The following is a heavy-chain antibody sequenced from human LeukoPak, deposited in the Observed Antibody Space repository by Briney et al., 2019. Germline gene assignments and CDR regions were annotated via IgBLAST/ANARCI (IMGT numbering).Heavy chain of an antibody. Sequence: KAGGSLRLSCAAAGFTFANYNMNWVRQAPGKGLEWVSSISSSSSYIYYADSVKGRVTISRDNAKKSLYLQMNSLRAEDTAVYYCTLREWYWGQGTLVTVSS. V-gene: IGHV3-21*03. J-gene: IGHJ4*02. D-gene: IGHD3-3*01. CDR3: TLREWY. CDR1: GFTFANYN. CDR2: ISSSSSYI.